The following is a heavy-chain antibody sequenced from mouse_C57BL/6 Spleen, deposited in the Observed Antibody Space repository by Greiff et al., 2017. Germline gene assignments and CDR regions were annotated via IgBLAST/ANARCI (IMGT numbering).Heavy chain of an antibody. D-gene: IGHD1-1*01. CDR3: ASGYYYGSSPTAMDY. J-gene: IGHJ4*01. CDR1: GYTFTTYP. V-gene: IGHV1-47*01. CDR2: FHPYNDDT. Sequence: QVQLKQSGAELVKPGASVKMSCKASGYTFTTYPIEWMKQNHGKSLEWIGNFHPYNDDTKYNEKFKGKATLTVEKSSSTVYLELSRLTSDDSAVYYCASGYYYGSSPTAMDYWGQGTSGTVSS.